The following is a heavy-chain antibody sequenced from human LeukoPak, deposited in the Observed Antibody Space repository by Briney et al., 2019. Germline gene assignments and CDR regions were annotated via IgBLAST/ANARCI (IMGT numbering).Heavy chain of an antibody. CDR1: GYTLTELS. D-gene: IGHD6-25*01. CDR3: ATVSGWTNYFDY. CDR2: FDPEDGET. J-gene: IGHJ4*02. Sequence: ASVKVSCKVSGYTLTELSMHWVRQAPGKGLEWMGGFDPEDGETIYAQKFQGRVTMTEDTSTDTAYMELSSLRSEDTAVYYCATVSGWTNYFDYWGQGTLVTVSS. V-gene: IGHV1-24*01.